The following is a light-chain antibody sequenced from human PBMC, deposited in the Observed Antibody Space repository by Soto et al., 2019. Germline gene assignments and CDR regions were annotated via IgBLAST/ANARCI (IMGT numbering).Light chain of an antibody. V-gene: IGKV1-39*01. CDR2: AAS. Sequence: DIQMTQSPSSLSASVGDRVTITCRASQSISSYLNWYQQKPGKAPNFLIYAASNLQSGVPSRFSGSGSRTEFTLTISSLEHEDFATYYCQQSYSTLAFGPGTKVDIK. CDR1: QSISSY. CDR3: QQSYSTLA. J-gene: IGKJ3*01.